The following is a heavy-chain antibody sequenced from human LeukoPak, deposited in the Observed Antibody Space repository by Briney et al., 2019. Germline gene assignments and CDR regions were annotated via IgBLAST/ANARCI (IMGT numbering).Heavy chain of an antibody. V-gene: IGHV3-21*01. CDR1: GFPFSNYS. J-gene: IGHJ4*02. D-gene: IGHD3-10*01. CDR3: ARDRTSMVRGVIPDY. CDR2: ISSSSSYI. Sequence: GGSLRLSCAASGFPFSNYSMNWVRQAPGKGLEWVSSISSSSSYIYYADSVKGRFTISRDNAKNSLYLQMNSLRAEDTAVYYCARDRTSMVRGVIPDYWGQGTLVTVSS.